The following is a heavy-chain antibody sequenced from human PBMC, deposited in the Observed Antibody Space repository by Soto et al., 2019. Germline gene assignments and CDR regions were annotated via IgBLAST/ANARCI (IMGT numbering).Heavy chain of an antibody. CDR1: GFTFGGSA. V-gene: IGHV3-73*01. D-gene: IGHD6-19*01. J-gene: IGHJ4*02. CDR3: TRQTDAVQWLVVPTDYNFDY. Sequence: GGSLRLSCAASGFTFGGSAMHWVRQASGKGLEWVGHIRSKTNSYATAYAESVKGRFTISRDDSMNTAYLQMNSLKTEDTAVYFCTRQTDAVQWLVVPTDYNFDYWGQGTLVTVSS. CDR2: IRSKTNSYAT.